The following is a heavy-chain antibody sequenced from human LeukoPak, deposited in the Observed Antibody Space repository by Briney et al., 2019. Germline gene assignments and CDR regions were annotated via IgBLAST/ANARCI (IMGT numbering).Heavy chain of an antibody. CDR1: GFTFSSYS. D-gene: IGHD3-16*01. Sequence: PGGSLRLSCAASGFTFSSYSMNWVRQAPGKGLEWVSYISSSSSTIYYADSVKGRFTISRDNAKNSLYLQMNSLRAEDTAVYYCARDDWGYYYYYGMDVWGQGTTVTVSS. CDR3: ARDDWGYYYYYGMDV. J-gene: IGHJ6*02. CDR2: ISSSSSTI. V-gene: IGHV3-48*01.